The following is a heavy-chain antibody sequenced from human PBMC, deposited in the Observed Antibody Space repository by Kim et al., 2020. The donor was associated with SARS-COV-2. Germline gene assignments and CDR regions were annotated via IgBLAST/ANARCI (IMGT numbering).Heavy chain of an antibody. CDR1: GGSISSYY. V-gene: IGHV4-59*08. Sequence: SETLSLTCTVSGGSISSYYWSWIRQPPGKGLEWIGYIYYSGSTNYNPSLKSRVTISVDTSKNQFSLKLSSVTAADTAVYYCARHPHPTFGYSSSWYTRDAFDIWGQWTMVTVSS. D-gene: IGHD6-13*01. J-gene: IGHJ3*02. CDR3: ARHPHPTFGYSSSWYTRDAFDI. CDR2: IYYSGST.